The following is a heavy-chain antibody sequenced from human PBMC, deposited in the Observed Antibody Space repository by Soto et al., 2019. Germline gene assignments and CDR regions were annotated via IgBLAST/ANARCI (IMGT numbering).Heavy chain of an antibody. V-gene: IGHV3-30*18. Sequence: QEQLVESGGGVVLPGRSLRLSCAASGFTFNTFGMHWVRQAPGKALEGVAVISYDGSDKYYSDSVRCRFTISRDNSMNTLYLQMNSLRTEATAVYYCAKSPNFYCSSYHCYKYYFNYWGQGTLVTVSS. CDR3: AKSPNFYCSSYHCYKYYFNY. J-gene: IGHJ4*02. CDR1: GFTFNTFG. CDR2: ISYDGSDK. D-gene: IGHD2-2*01.